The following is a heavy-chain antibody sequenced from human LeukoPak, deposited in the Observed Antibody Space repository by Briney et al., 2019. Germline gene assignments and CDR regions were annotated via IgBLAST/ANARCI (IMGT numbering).Heavy chain of an antibody. CDR2: INHSGST. Sequence: SETLSLTCSVYGGSFSGCYWSWIRQPPGKGLEWIGEINHSGSTNYNPSLKSRVTISVDTSKNQFSLNLSSVTAADTPVYYCARHPYSGSYYYYMDVWGKGTTVTVSS. J-gene: IGHJ6*03. V-gene: IGHV4-34*01. CDR3: ARHPYSGSYYYYMDV. CDR1: GGSFSGCY. D-gene: IGHD1-26*01.